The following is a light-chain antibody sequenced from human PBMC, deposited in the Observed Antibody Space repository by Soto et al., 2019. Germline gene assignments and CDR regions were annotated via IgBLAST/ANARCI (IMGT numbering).Light chain of an antibody. V-gene: IGKV3-15*01. CDR1: QGVSNN. J-gene: IGKJ2*01. CDR3: QQYNTWPPHT. Sequence: EMVMTQSPAILSVSRGERATLSCRASQGVSNNLAWYQQKPGQAPRLLIYGASTRASGIPDRYRGTGSGTDFTLTISSLQSEDFAVYYCQQYNTWPPHTFGQGTKVEIK. CDR2: GAS.